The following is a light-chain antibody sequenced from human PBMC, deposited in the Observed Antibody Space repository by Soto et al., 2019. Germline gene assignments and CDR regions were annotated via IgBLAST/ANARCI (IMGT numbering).Light chain of an antibody. Sequence: EIVLTQSPGTLSLSPGERDTLSCRASQSVSRSYLAWYQQKLGQAPRLLIYGASSRATGIPDRFSGSGSGTDFTLTISRLEPEDFAVYYCQQYDSFPWTFGQGTKVDIK. CDR2: GAS. CDR3: QQYDSFPWT. CDR1: QSVSRSY. V-gene: IGKV3-20*01. J-gene: IGKJ1*01.